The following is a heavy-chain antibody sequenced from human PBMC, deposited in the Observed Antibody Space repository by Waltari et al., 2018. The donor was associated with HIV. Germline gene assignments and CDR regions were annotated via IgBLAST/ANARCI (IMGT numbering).Heavy chain of an antibody. V-gene: IGHV1-18*01. CDR3: ARQGLQYSDGMDV. CDR1: GYTFTEYG. J-gene: IGHJ6*02. D-gene: IGHD4-4*01. CDR2: ISPYNGDA. Sequence: QVQLVQFGTEVKKAGASVKVSCKTSGYTFTEYGISWVRQAPGKGLEWMGWISPYNGDANYAQKLQGRVTMTTYTATKTAYMEVRSLRSDDTAVYYCARQGLQYSDGMDVWGHGTTVTVSS.